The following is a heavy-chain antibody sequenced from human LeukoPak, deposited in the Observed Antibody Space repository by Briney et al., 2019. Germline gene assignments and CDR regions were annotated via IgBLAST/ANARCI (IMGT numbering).Heavy chain of an antibody. D-gene: IGHD3-10*01. Sequence: GGSLGLSCAASGFTVSSNFMSWVRQAPGKGLEWVSVIYSGGSTYYAGSVKGRFTISRDNSKNTVYLQMNSLRAEDSAVYYCARGDGYMIRDWGQGTLVTVSP. CDR3: ARGDGYMIRD. V-gene: IGHV3-53*01. J-gene: IGHJ4*02. CDR1: GFTVSSNF. CDR2: IYSGGST.